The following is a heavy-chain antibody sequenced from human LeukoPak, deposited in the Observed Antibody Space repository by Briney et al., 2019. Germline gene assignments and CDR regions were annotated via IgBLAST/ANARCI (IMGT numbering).Heavy chain of an antibody. J-gene: IGHJ6*03. CDR3: ASSFTIFGPRGNYMDV. CDR1: GGSISSGSYY. D-gene: IGHD3-3*01. Sequence: SETLSLTCTVSGGSISSGSYYWSWIRQPAGKGLEWIGRIYTSGSTNYNPSLKSRVTISVDTSKNQFSLKLSSVTAAGTAVYYCASSFTIFGPRGNYMDVWGKGTTVTVSS. V-gene: IGHV4-61*02. CDR2: IYTSGST.